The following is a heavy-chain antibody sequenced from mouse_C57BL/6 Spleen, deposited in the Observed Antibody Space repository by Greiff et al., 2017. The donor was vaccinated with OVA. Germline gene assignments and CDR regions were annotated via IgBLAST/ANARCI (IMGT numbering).Heavy chain of an antibody. CDR2: SRNKANDYTT. CDR1: GFTFSDFY. J-gene: IGHJ4*01. D-gene: IGHD1-1*01. V-gene: IGHV7-1*01. Sequence: EVKLVESGGGLVQSGRSLRLSCATSGFTFSDFYMEWVRQAPGKGLEWIAASRNKANDYTTEYSASVKGRFIVSRDTSQSILYLQMNALRAEDTAIYYCARDYYYGIAMDYWGQGTSVTVSS. CDR3: ARDYYYGIAMDY.